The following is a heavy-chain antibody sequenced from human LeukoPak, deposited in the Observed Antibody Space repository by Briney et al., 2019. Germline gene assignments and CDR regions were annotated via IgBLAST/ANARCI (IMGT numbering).Heavy chain of an antibody. D-gene: IGHD2-2*01. CDR1: GYTFTSYN. CDR2: ISPNNDKT. V-gene: IGHV1-18*01. J-gene: IGHJ4*02. Sequence: ASVKVSCKASGYTFTSYNFTWVRQAPGQGLDWMGWISPNNDKTKYAQKFQGRVTMTTDTSTSTAYMELRSLRSDDTAVYYCVRDRTKYCSSTSCPLDYWGQGTLVTVSS. CDR3: VRDRTKYCSSTSCPLDY.